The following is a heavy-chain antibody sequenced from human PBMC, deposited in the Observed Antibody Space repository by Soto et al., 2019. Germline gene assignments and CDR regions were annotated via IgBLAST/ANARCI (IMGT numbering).Heavy chain of an antibody. CDR3: ARARQLLYP. D-gene: IGHD2-2*01. CDR2: IYYSGST. J-gene: IGHJ5*02. Sequence: SHTCSVAGGSSVSGGYYRSWIRQPPGKGLEWIGYIYYSGSTYYNPSLTSRVTISVDTSKNQFSLKLSSVTAADTAVYYCARARQLLYPWGQGTLVTVSS. CDR1: GGSSVSGGYY. V-gene: IGHV4-30-4*01.